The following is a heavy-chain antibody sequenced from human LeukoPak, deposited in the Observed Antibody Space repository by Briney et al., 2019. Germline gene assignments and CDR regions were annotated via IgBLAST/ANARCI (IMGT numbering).Heavy chain of an antibody. CDR1: GFTVSSNY. V-gene: IGHV3-53*01. CDR2: IYSGGST. Sequence: GGSLRLSCAASGFTVSSNYMSWVRQAPGKGLEWVSVIYSGGSTYYADSVKGRFTISRDNSKNTLYLQMNSLTAEDTAVYYCARVQRKYSSGWSPIDYWGQGTLVTVSS. D-gene: IGHD6-19*01. CDR3: ARVQRKYSSGWSPIDY. J-gene: IGHJ4*02.